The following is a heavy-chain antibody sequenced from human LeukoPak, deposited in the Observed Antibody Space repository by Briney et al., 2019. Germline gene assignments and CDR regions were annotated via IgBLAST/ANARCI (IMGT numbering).Heavy chain of an antibody. Sequence: GGSLRLSCVVSGFTFSSYWMSWVRQAPGKGLEWVANIKQDGSEKYCVDSVRGRFTISRDNAKNSLYLQMNSLRAADTAVYYCAREHYSDWFDPWGQGTLVTVSS. J-gene: IGHJ5*02. V-gene: IGHV3-7*03. D-gene: IGHD2-15*01. CDR1: GFTFSSYW. CDR3: AREHYSDWFDP. CDR2: IKQDGSEK.